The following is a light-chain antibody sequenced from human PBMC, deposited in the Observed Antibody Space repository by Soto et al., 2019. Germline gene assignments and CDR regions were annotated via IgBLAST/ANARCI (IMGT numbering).Light chain of an antibody. CDR2: KAS. Sequence: DIQMTQSPSTLSASVGDRVTITCRASQSISSWLAWYQQKPGKAPKLLIYKASTLKSGVPSRFSGSGSGTDFTFTISSLQPEDIATYYCQQYDNRPFTFGPGTKVDI. CDR1: QSISSW. CDR3: QQYDNRPFT. V-gene: IGKV1-5*03. J-gene: IGKJ3*01.